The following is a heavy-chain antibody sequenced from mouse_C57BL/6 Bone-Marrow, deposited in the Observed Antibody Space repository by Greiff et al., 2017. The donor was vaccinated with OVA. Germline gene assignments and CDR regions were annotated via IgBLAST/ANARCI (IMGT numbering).Heavy chain of an antibody. CDR3: ASGWIIFTTVVADY. V-gene: IGHV1-76*01. CDR1: GYTFTDYY. J-gene: IGHJ2*01. D-gene: IGHD1-1*01. CDR2: IYPGSGNT. Sequence: QVQLQQSGAELVRPGASVKLSCKASGYTFTDYYINWVKQRPGQGLEWIARIYPGSGNTYYNEKFKGKATLTAEKSSSTAYMQLSSLTSEDSAVYFCASGWIIFTTVVADYWGQGTTLTVSS.